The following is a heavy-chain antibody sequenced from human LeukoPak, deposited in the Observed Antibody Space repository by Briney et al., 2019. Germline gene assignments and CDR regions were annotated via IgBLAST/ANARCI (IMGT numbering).Heavy chain of an antibody. CDR2: IYYSGST. Sequence: PSETLSLTCTVSGGSISGSSYYWGWIRQPPGKGLEWIGSIYYSGSTYYNPSLKSRVTISVDTSKNQFSLKLSSVTAADTAVYYCATPEGEPPNWGQGTLVTVSS. CDR3: ATPEGEPPN. V-gene: IGHV4-39*01. CDR1: GGSISGSSYY. J-gene: IGHJ4*02. D-gene: IGHD1-14*01.